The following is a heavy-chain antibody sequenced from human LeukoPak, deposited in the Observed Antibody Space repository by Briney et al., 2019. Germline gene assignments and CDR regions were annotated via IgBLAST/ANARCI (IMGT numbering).Heavy chain of an antibody. Sequence: GGSLRLSCAASGFTFSSYWMSWVRQAPGKGLEWVANIKQDGSEKYYVDSVKGRFTISRDNAKNSLYLQMNSLRAEDTAVYYCASGGYYDSSGYYIHDAFDIWGQGTMVTVSS. CDR2: IKQDGSEK. J-gene: IGHJ3*02. V-gene: IGHV3-7*01. D-gene: IGHD3-22*01. CDR1: GFTFSSYW. CDR3: ASGGYYDSSGYYIHDAFDI.